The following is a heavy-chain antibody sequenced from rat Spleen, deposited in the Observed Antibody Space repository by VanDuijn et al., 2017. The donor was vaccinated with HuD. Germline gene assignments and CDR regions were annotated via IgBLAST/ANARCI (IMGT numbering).Heavy chain of an antibody. D-gene: IGHD1-7*01. J-gene: IGHJ4*01. V-gene: IGHV5-22*01. CDR3: ARHEWVDYYVMDA. CDR2: ISYEGSST. Sequence: EVQLVESGGGLIQPGRSLKLSCAASGFIFSDYGMAWVRQAPKKGLEWVATISYEGSSTYYGDSVKGRFTISRDNAKSTLYLQMNSLRSEDTATYYCARHEWVDYYVMDAWGQGASVTVSS. CDR1: GFIFSDYG.